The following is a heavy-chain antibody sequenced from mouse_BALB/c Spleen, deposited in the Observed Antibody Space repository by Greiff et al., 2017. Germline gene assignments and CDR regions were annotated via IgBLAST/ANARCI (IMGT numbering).Heavy chain of an antibody. CDR2: IDPANGNT. V-gene: IGHV14-3*02. CDR1: GFNIKDTY. CDR3: ARYDAPGAMDY. Sequence: VQLKQSGAELVKPGASVKLSCTASGFNIKDTYMHWVKQRPEQGLEWIGRIDPANGNTKYDPKFQGKATITADTSSNTAYLQLSSLTSEDTAVYYCARYDAPGAMDYWGQGTSVTVSS. J-gene: IGHJ4*01. D-gene: IGHD2-3*01.